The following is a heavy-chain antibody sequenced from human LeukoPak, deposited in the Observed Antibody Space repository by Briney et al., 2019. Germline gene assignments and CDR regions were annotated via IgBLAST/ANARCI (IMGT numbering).Heavy chain of an antibody. CDR3: ASGDYGDRSGGFDY. J-gene: IGHJ4*02. Sequence: SETLSLTCTVSGDSISSYDWSWIRQPAGKGLEWIGRIYTSGSTNYNPSLKSRVTMSVDTSKNQFSLKLSSVTAADTAVYYCASGDYGDRSGGFDYWGQGTLVTVSS. D-gene: IGHD4-17*01. V-gene: IGHV4-4*07. CDR1: GDSISSYD. CDR2: IYTSGST.